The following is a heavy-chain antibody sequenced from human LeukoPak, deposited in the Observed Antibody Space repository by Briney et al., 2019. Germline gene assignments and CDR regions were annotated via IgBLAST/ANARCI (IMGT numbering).Heavy chain of an antibody. Sequence: GGSLRLSCAASGFTFSSYAMSWVRQAPGKGLEWVSAISGSGGSTYYADSVKGRFTISRDNSKNTPYLQMNSLRAEDTAVYYCAKDGYSYGWYYFDYWGQGTLVTVSS. V-gene: IGHV3-23*01. CDR2: ISGSGGST. J-gene: IGHJ4*02. D-gene: IGHD5-18*01. CDR1: GFTFSSYA. CDR3: AKDGYSYGWYYFDY.